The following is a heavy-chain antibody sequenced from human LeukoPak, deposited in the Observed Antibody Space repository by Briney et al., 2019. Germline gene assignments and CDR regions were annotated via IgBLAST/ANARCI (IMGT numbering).Heavy chain of an antibody. CDR2: INPSGGST. V-gene: IGHV1-46*01. J-gene: IGHJ4*02. CDR1: GYTFTSYY. D-gene: IGHD2-2*01. CDR3: ARGGSTIVVVPASNLPSDY. Sequence: ASVKVSCKASGYTFTSYYIHWVRQAPGQGLEWMGLINPSGGSTNYAQKFQGRVTMTRDTSTSTVYMELSSLRSEDTAVYYCARGGSTIVVVPASNLPSDYWGQGTLVTVSS.